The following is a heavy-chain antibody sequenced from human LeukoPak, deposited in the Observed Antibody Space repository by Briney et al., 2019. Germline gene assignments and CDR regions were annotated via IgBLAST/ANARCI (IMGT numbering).Heavy chain of an antibody. V-gene: IGHV3-7*01. CDR3: VTVRVFIPCIVATGSSDY. CDR2: IKQDGSEK. Sequence: SGGSLRLSCAASGFTFSSYWMSWVRQAPGKGLEWVANIKQDGSEKNYVDSVKGRFTISRDNAKNSLFLQMNSLRAEDTAVYYCVTVRVFIPCIVATGSSDYSGQGSLVTVSS. D-gene: IGHD5-12*01. J-gene: IGHJ4*01. CDR1: GFTFSSYW.